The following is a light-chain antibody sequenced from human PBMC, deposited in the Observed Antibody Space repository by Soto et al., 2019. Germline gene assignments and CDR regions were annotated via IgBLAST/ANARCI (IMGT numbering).Light chain of an antibody. CDR1: TSNIGTNT. CDR2: GNH. V-gene: IGLV1-44*01. J-gene: IGLJ3*02. Sequence: QSVLTQPPSASGTLGQRVTISCSGSTSNIGTNTVNWYQQVPGTAPKVLIYGNHQRPSAVPDRFSGSKSGTSASLAISGLQAEDAADYYCAAWDDSVWVFGGGTQLTVL. CDR3: AAWDDSVWV.